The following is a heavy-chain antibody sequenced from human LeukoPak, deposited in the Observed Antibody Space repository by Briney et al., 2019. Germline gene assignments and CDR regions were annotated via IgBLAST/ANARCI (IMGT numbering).Heavy chain of an antibody. CDR1: GFTFTSYS. Sequence: PGGSLRLSCAASGFTFTSYSLNWVRQAPGTGLEWVSGINWNGGSTGYADSVKGRFTISRDNAKNSLYLQMNSLRAEDTALYYCARGTLKAAATDFDYWGQGTLVTVSS. V-gene: IGHV3-20*04. CDR2: INWNGGST. J-gene: IGHJ4*02. CDR3: ARGTLKAAATDFDY. D-gene: IGHD6-13*01.